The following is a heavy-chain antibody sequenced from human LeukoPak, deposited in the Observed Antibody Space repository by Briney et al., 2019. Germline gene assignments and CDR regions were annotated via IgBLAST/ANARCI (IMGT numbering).Heavy chain of an antibody. J-gene: IGHJ4*02. CDR1: GFTFSSYA. CDR2: ISYDGSNK. CDR3: ARGTYYDILTGYRWNSGNFDY. D-gene: IGHD3-9*01. Sequence: GGSLKLSCAASGFTFSSYAMHWVRQAPGKGLEWVAVISYDGSNKYYADSVKGRFTISRDNSKNTLYLQMNSLRAEDTAVYYCARGTYYDILTGYRWNSGNFDYWGQGTLVTVSS. V-gene: IGHV3-30-3*01.